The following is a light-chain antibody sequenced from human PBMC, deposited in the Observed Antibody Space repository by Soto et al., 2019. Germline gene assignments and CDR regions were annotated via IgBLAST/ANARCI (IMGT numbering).Light chain of an antibody. J-gene: IGKJ1*01. CDR1: QGIANY. CDR2: AAS. Sequence: DIQMHQSPSSLSASVGARVTITGRASQGIANYLAWYQHNPGKVTNLLIYAASTLQSGVPSRFSGGGSGTDFTLTISSLQPEEVATYYCKKYNSAPRTVGQGTKVDIK. CDR3: KKYNSAPRT. V-gene: IGKV1-27*01.